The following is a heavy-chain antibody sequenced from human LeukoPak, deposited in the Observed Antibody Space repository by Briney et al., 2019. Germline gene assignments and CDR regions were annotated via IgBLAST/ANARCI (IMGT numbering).Heavy chain of an antibody. Sequence: SETLSLTCTVSGVSLSTYYWSWIRQPPGRGLEWIGYIYNSGSTNYNPSLTRRVPISVDASKNQFSRKLSSVAAAETAVYYCARLEAAAGPYHYYHGMYVWGQGTTGTVS. D-gene: IGHD6-13*01. CDR1: GVSLSTYY. CDR3: ARLEAAAGPYHYYHGMYV. V-gene: IGHV4-59*08. J-gene: IGHJ6*02. CDR2: IYNSGST.